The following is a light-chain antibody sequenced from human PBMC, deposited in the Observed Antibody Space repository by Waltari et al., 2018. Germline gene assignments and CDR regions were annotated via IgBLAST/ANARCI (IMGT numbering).Light chain of an antibody. J-gene: IGLJ3*02. Sequence: QSVLTQPPSVSGAPGQSVTISCTGSSSNIGAGYDVHWYQQLPGLAPKLLIYAFSNRPSGVSDRFYGSKSGTSASLAINGLQAEDEAVYYCHSYDSSLSAVFGGGTKLTVL. V-gene: IGLV1-40*01. CDR3: HSYDSSLSAV. CDR2: AFS. CDR1: SSNIGAGYD.